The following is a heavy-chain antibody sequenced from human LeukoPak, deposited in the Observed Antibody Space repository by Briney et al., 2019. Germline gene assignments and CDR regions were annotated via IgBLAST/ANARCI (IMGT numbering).Heavy chain of an antibody. Sequence: SETLSLTCTVSGGSISGYYWSWIRQPPGKSLEWIGYIYYHRGSTKYNPSLKSRVTISLDTSKNQFSLKLSSVTAADTARYYCARALHYDFWTGYGLDVRGQGTTVIVSS. D-gene: IGHD3/OR15-3a*01. CDR1: GGSISGYY. V-gene: IGHV4-59*01. CDR3: ARALHYDFWTGYGLDV. CDR2: IYYHRGST. J-gene: IGHJ6*02.